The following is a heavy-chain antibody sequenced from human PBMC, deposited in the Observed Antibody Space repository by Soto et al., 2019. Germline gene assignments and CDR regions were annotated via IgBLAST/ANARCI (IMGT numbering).Heavy chain of an antibody. CDR2: IGWNGNNI. J-gene: IGHJ3*02. Sequence: EVQLVESGGDLVQPGRSLRLSCAASGFSFHAHAMHWFRQAPGEALEWVSGIGWNGNNIDYADSVKGRFTISRDNGKNSLYLQMNSLKVEDTALYYCTRTNAFDIWGHGTMVTVSS. CDR1: GFSFHAHA. V-gene: IGHV3-9*01. CDR3: TRTNAFDI.